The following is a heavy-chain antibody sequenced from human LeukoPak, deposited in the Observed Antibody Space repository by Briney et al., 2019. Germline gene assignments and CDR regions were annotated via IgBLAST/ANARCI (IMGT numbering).Heavy chain of an antibody. CDR3: ARLLTGSFYGMDV. CDR2: IYYSGST. J-gene: IGHJ6*02. D-gene: IGHD2-15*01. CDR1: GGSISSYF. V-gene: IGHV4-59*01. Sequence: PSETLSLTCTVSGGSISSYFWSWIRQPPGKGLEWIGYIYYSGSTNYNPSLKSRVTISVDTSKNQFSVKLSSVTAADMAVYYCARLLTGSFYGMDVWGQGTTVTVSS.